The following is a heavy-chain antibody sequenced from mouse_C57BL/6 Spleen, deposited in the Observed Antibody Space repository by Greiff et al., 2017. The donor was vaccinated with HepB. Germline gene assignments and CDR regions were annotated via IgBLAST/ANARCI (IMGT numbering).Heavy chain of an antibody. Sequence: EVKLVESGGGLVKPGGSLKLSCAASGFTFSDYGMHWVRQAPEKGLEWVAYISSGSSTIYYADTVKGRFTISRDNAKNTLFLQMTSLRSEDTAMYYCARRDYSNSSFDYWGQGTTLTVSS. D-gene: IGHD2-5*01. CDR2: ISSGSSTI. V-gene: IGHV5-17*01. CDR1: GFTFSDYG. J-gene: IGHJ2*01. CDR3: ARRDYSNSSFDY.